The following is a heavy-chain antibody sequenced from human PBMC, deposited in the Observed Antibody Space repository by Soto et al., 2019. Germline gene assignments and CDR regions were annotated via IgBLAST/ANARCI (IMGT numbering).Heavy chain of an antibody. CDR2: IYPDDSDT. J-gene: IGHJ4*02. V-gene: IGHV5-51*01. D-gene: IGHD3-10*01. CDR3: VRLVDRSETSYIGY. Sequence: GESLKISCKGSGYDFTSNWIAWVRQMPGKGLEWMGIIYPDDSDTRYSPSFQGQVTISADNSITTAYLQWSTLQASDTAMYYCVRLVDRSETSYIGYPGQGTLVTVSS. CDR1: GYDFTSNW.